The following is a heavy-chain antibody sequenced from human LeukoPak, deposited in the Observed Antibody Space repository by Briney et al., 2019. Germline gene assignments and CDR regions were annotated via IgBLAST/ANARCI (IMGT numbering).Heavy chain of an antibody. CDR2: IIPIFGTA. Sequence: SVTVSCTASGGTFSSYAISWVRQAPGQGLEWMGGIIPIFGTANYTQKFQGRVTITADESTSTAYKELSSLRSEDTAVYYCARVKVKGGYYSYYFDYWGQGTLVTVSS. CDR3: ARVKVKGGYYSYYFDY. D-gene: IGHD3-10*01. CDR1: GGTFSSYA. J-gene: IGHJ4*02. V-gene: IGHV1-69*13.